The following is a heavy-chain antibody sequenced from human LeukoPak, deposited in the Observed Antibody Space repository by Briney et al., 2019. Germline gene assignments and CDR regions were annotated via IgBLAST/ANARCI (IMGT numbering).Heavy chain of an antibody. CDR1: GYTFTDYY. V-gene: IGHV1-2*02. D-gene: IGHD6-25*01. CDR3: ARGRIVEATYTFDI. CDR2: INPDSGDT. J-gene: IGHJ3*02. Sequence: ASVTVSCTASGYTFTDYYMHWVRQAPGQGREGMGWINPDSGDTNYAQKFQGRVTMTSDTSISTAYMELSRLRSDDTAVYYCARGRIVEATYTFDIWGQGTMVTVS.